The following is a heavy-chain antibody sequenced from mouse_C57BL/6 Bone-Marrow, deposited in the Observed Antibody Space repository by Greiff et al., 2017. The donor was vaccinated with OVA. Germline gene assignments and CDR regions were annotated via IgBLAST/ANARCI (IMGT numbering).Heavy chain of an antibody. CDR2: IHPNSGST. J-gene: IGHJ4*01. Sequence: VQLQQPGAELVKPGASVKLSCKASGYTFTSYWMHWVKQRPGQGLEWIGMIHPNSGSTNYNEKFKSKATLTVDKSSSTAYMQLSSLTSEDSAVYYCARRNLTTVVATDAMDYWGQGTSVTVSS. CDR1: GYTFTSYW. V-gene: IGHV1-64*01. D-gene: IGHD1-1*01. CDR3: ARRNLTTVVATDAMDY.